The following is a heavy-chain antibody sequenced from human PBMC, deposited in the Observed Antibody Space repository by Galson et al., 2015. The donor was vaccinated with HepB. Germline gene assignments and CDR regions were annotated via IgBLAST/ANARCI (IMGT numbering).Heavy chain of an antibody. J-gene: IGHJ4*02. CDR2: ISGSGGST. D-gene: IGHD2/OR15-2a*01. Sequence: SLRLSCAASGFTFSNYGMSWVRQAPGKGLEWVSAISGSGGSTYYAGSVKGRFTISRDNSKNTLYLQMNSLRAEDTAIYYCAKSRIERCSNSCFLNYWGQGTLVTVSS. CDR3: AKSRIERCSNSCFLNY. CDR1: GFTFSNYG. V-gene: IGHV3-23*01.